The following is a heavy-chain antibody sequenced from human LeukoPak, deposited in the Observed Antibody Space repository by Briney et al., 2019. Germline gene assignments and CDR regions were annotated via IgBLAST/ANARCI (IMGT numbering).Heavy chain of an antibody. CDR3: AREARGRYYYDSSGYYYFDY. CDR1: GGTFSIYA. J-gene: IGHJ4*02. D-gene: IGHD3-22*01. V-gene: IGHV1-69*13. Sequence: GASVKVSFKASGGTFSIYAISWVRQAPGQGLEWMGGIIPIFGTANYAQKFQGRVTITADESTSTAYMELSSLRSEDTAVYYCAREARGRYYYDSSGYYYFDYWGQGTLVTVSS. CDR2: IIPIFGTA.